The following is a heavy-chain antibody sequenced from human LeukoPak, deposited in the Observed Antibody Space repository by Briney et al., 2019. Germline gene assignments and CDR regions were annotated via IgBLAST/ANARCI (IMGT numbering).Heavy chain of an antibody. J-gene: IGHJ5*02. CDR3: ARDRAEGKTWVEFDP. V-gene: IGHV3-66*03. Sequence: GGTLRLSRAASGFIVTSYAMSCVRQAAGPGLAWVSVIERNGVRQYADSVNGRFIISRDNSKHTLYLKMNSLRDEDTAVYFCARDRAEGKTWVEFDPWGQGTLVTVSS. CDR1: GFIVTSYA. CDR2: IERNGVR.